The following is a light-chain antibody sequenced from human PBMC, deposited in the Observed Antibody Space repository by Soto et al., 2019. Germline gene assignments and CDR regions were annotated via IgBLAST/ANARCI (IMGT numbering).Light chain of an antibody. J-gene: IGKJ2*01. Sequence: EIVLTQSPATLSLSPGERAILSCRASQSVSTFLAWFQQKPGQPPRLLIYNASTRATGIPARFSGSGSGTEFTLTISSLQSEDFAVYYCLQYNNWPMYTFGQGTKLEIK. CDR3: LQYNNWPMYT. CDR2: NAS. CDR1: QSVSTF. V-gene: IGKV3-15*01.